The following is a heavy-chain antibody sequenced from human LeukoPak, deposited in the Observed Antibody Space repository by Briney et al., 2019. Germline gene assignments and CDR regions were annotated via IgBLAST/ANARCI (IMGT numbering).Heavy chain of an antibody. CDR1: GYTFTSYG. Sequence: ASVKVSCKASGYTFTSYGISWVRQAPGQGIEWMGWISAYNGNTNYAQKLQGRVTMTTDTSTSTAYMELRSLRSDDTAVYYCARHYYDSSAYPFDYRGQGTLVTVSS. CDR3: ARHYYDSSAYPFDY. V-gene: IGHV1-18*01. CDR2: ISAYNGNT. J-gene: IGHJ4*02. D-gene: IGHD3-22*01.